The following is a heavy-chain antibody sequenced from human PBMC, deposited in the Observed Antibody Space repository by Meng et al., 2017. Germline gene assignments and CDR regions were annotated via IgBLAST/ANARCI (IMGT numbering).Heavy chain of an antibody. CDR2: IKSKTDGGTT. CDR3: TTGIAMVRGVIISDH. J-gene: IGHJ4*02. Sequence: GAFLKTSWAASCIHFSNAWMGWVRQAPGEGLEWVGRIKSKTDGGTTDYAAPVKGRFTISRDDSKNPRYLQMNSLKTEDTAVYYCTTGIAMVRGVIISDHWGQGTLVTVSS. D-gene: IGHD3-10*01. V-gene: IGHV3-15*01. CDR1: CIHFSNAW.